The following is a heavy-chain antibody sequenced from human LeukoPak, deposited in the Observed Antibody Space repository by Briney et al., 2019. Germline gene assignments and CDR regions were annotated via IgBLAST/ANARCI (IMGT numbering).Heavy chain of an antibody. D-gene: IGHD3-16*01. Sequence: GGSLRLSCAASGFTVSSNYMSWVRQAPGKGLEWVSVIYSGGSTYYADSVKGRFTISRDNSKNTLYLQMNSLRAEDTAVYYCARDRGGVTPRFDYWGQGTLVTVSS. J-gene: IGHJ4*02. CDR3: ARDRGGVTPRFDY. CDR1: GFTVSSNY. CDR2: IYSGGST. V-gene: IGHV3-66*02.